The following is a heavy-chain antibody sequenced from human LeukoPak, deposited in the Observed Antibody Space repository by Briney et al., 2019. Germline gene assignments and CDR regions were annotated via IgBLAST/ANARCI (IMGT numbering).Heavy chain of an antibody. J-gene: IGHJ3*02. CDR3: VRHAYYVFDI. D-gene: IGHD3-10*01. V-gene: IGHV3-7*01. CDR2: IKKQGSEK. CDR1: GFSISNW. Sequence: GGSLRLSCEASGFSISNWMTWVRQAPGKGREWVANIKKQGSEKYYVDSVEGRFTIARDNAKNSLYLQMNNLRAEDTAMYYCVRHAYYVFDIWGQGTMVTVSS.